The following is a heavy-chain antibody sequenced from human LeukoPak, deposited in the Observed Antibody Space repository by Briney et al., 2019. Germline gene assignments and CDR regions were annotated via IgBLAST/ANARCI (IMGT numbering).Heavy chain of an antibody. J-gene: IGHJ1*01. V-gene: IGHV1-69*13. CDR2: IIPIFGTA. CDR1: GGTFSSYA. Sequence: SVKVSCKASGGTFSSYAISWVRQAPGQGLEWMGGIIPIFGTANYAQKFQGRVTITADESTSTAYMELSSLRSEDTAVYYCARAAFADIVVVPAAIRAAEYFQHWGQGTLVTVSS. D-gene: IGHD2-2*02. CDR3: ARAAFADIVVVPAAIRAAEYFQH.